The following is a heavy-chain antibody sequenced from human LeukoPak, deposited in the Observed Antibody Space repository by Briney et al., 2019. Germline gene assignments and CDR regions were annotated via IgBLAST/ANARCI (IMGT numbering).Heavy chain of an antibody. Sequence: PSETLSLTCTVSGGSISSSGYYWGWIRQPPGKGLEWIGRIYTSGSTNYNPSLKSRVTMSVDTSKNQFSLKLSSVTAADTAVYYCARSYYDSSGYYYDHYWGQGTLVTVSS. V-gene: IGHV4-61*05. CDR3: ARSYYDSSGYYYDHY. J-gene: IGHJ4*02. CDR1: GGSISSSGYY. D-gene: IGHD3-22*01. CDR2: IYTSGST.